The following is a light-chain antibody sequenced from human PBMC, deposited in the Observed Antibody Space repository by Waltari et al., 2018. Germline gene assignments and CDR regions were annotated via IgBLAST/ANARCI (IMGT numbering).Light chain of an antibody. CDR3: CSYAGTDTVII. J-gene: IGLJ2*01. Sequence: SALTQHPSVSGSPRPSINISCTGTSSDVGSSNFVSWHQQHPGTAPKLLIYEVITRPSGVSKRFSGSKSGNTASLTISGLQDEDEADYYCCSYAGTDTVIIFGGGTKVTVL. CDR2: EVI. V-gene: IGLV2-23*02. CDR1: SSDVGSSNF.